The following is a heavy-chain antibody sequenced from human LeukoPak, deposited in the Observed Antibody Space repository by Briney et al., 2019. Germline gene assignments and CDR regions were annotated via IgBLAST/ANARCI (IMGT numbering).Heavy chain of an antibody. V-gene: IGHV1-2*02. CDR1: GYTFTCYY. CDR2: INPNSGGT. CDR3: ARGHPTSIAARPYYYYYYMDV. Sequence: ASVKVSCKASGYTFTCYYMHWVRQAPGQGLEWMGWINPNSGGTNYAQKFQGRVTMTRDTSISTAYMELSRLGSDDTAVYYCARGHPTSIAARPYYYYYYMDVWGKGTTVTVSS. J-gene: IGHJ6*03. D-gene: IGHD6-6*01.